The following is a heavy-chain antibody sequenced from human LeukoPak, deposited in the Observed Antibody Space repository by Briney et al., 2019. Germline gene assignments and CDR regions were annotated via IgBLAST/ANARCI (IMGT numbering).Heavy chain of an antibody. CDR2: ISYDGSNK. J-gene: IGHJ3*02. D-gene: IGHD3-3*01. Sequence: PGRSLRLSCAASGFTFSSYGMHWVRQAPGKGLEWVAVISYDGSNKYYADSVKGRFTISRDNSKNTLFLQMNSLRGEDTAIYYCAKWMVRRDFWSGAFDIWGQGTMVTV. CDR1: GFTFSSYG. V-gene: IGHV3-30*18. CDR3: AKWMVRRDFWSGAFDI.